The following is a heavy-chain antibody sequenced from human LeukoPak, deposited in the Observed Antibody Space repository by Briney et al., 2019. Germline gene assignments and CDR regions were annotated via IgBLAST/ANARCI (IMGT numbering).Heavy chain of an antibody. V-gene: IGHV4-39*01. Sequence: SETLSLTCTVSGGSISSSSYYWGWIRQPPGKGLEWIGSIYYSGSTYYNLSLKSRVTISVDTSKNQFSLKLSSVTAADTAVYYCARHTYSSSSGSDIWGQGTMVTVSS. CDR2: IYYSGST. D-gene: IGHD6-13*01. CDR3: ARHTYSSSSGSDI. CDR1: GGSISSSSYY. J-gene: IGHJ3*02.